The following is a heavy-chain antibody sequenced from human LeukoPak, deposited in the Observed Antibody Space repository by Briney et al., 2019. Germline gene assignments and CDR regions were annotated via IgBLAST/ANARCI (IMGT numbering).Heavy chain of an antibody. Sequence: PGVSLRLSRAASGFTVSGYKMNWVRQAPGKGLEWVSYISSSGSKIYYADSVKGRFTISRDNAKNSLDLHMNSLRAEDTAVYYCARVFGGAAADYWGQGTLVTVSS. J-gene: IGHJ4*02. CDR2: ISSSGSKI. V-gene: IGHV3-48*03. D-gene: IGHD6-25*01. CDR3: ARVFGGAAADY. CDR1: GFTVSGYK.